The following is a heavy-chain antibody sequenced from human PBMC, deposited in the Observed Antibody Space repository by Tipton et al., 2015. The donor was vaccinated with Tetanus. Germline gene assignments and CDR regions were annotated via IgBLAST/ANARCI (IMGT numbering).Heavy chain of an antibody. CDR2: IGDAKTVI. J-gene: IGHJ6*02. Sequence: SLRLSCATSGFPLHSYHMAWVRQAPGKGLEWISYIGDAKTVIQYADSVKGRFTVSRDNARNTLFLQMHSLRAEDTGVYYCARDYVWGNVRYYYAMDVWGQGTTVMVSS. CDR1: GFPLHSYH. CDR3: ARDYVWGNVRYYYAMDV. V-gene: IGHV3-48*04. D-gene: IGHD3-16*01.